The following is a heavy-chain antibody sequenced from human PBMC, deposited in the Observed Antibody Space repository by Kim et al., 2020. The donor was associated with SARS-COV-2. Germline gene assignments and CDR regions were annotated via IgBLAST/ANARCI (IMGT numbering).Heavy chain of an antibody. CDR3: ARGRSGWRRAFDI. D-gene: IGHD6-19*01. Sequence: SETLSLTCAVYGGSFSGYYWSWIRQPPGKGLEWIGEINHSGSTNYNPSLKSRVTISVDTSKNQFSLKLSSVTAADTAVYYCARGRSGWRRAFDIWGQGTMVTVSS. CDR2: INHSGST. V-gene: IGHV4-34*01. CDR1: GGSFSGYY. J-gene: IGHJ3*02.